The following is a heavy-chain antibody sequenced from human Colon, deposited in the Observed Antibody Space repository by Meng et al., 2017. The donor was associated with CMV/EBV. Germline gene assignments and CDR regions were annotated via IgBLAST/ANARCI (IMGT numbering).Heavy chain of an antibody. Sequence: GGSLRLSCTVSGFTFSSYRMDWVRQAPGKGLEWVASISTRSRYIFYSDSVKGRFSISRDDATNSLYLQMSSLRAEDTAVYYCARDNPSYRPLDYWGQGTLVTVSS. V-gene: IGHV3-21*01. J-gene: IGHJ4*02. CDR1: GFTFSSYR. CDR3: ARDNPSYRPLDY. CDR2: ISTRSRYI. D-gene: IGHD4-11*01.